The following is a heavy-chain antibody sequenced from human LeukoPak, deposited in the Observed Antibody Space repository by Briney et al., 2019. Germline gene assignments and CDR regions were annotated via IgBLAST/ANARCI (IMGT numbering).Heavy chain of an antibody. Sequence: ETLXLTCTVSGGSISSYYWSWIRQPPGKGLEWIGYIYYSGSTNYNPSLKSRVTISVDTSKNQFSLKLSSVTAADTAVYYCARSSDYDFWSGYSNWFDPWGQGTLVTVSS. V-gene: IGHV4-59*01. CDR2: IYYSGST. J-gene: IGHJ5*02. CDR1: GGSISSYY. D-gene: IGHD3-3*01. CDR3: ARSSDYDFWSGYSNWFDP.